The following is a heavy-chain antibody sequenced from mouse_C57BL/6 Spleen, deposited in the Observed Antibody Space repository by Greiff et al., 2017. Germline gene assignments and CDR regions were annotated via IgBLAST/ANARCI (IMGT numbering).Heavy chain of an antibody. CDR1: GYTFTDYN. V-gene: IGHV1-22*01. CDR3: ARCPTYDYDVLYAMDY. D-gene: IGHD2-4*01. Sequence: EVQLQQSGPELVKPGASVKMSCKASGYTFTDYNMHWVKQSHGKSLEWIGYINPNNGGTSYNQKFKGKATLTVNKSSSTAYMELRSLTSEDSAVYYCARCPTYDYDVLYAMDYWGQGTSVTVSS. CDR2: INPNNGGT. J-gene: IGHJ4*01.